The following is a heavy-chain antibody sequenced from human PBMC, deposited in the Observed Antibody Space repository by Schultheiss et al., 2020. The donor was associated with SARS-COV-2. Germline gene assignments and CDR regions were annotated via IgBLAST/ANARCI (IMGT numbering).Heavy chain of an antibody. CDR1: GFTFSSYD. D-gene: IGHD6-6*01. CDR3: ASSIAARPLGYYFDY. J-gene: IGHJ4*02. Sequence: GESLKISCAASGFTFSSYDMHWVRQATGKGLEWVSVIYSGGSTYYADSVKGRFTISRDNSKNTLYLQMNSLRAEDTAVYYCASSIAARPLGYYFDYWGQGTLVTVSS. CDR2: IYSGGST. V-gene: IGHV3-66*02.